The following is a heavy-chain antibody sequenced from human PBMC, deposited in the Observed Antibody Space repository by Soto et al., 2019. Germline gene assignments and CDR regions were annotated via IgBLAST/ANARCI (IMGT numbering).Heavy chain of an antibody. J-gene: IGHJ6*04. CDR1: GGSISTYY. CDR2: IYYSGGT. CDR3: ARDHRSGALDV. V-gene: IGHV4-59*01. Sequence: SETLSLTCTVSGGSISTYYWSWIRQPPGRGLEWIGYIYYSGGTNYNPSLKSRVTISVDTSKNQFSLKLSSVTAADTAVYYCARDHRSGALDVWGKGTTVTVSS. D-gene: IGHD3-22*01.